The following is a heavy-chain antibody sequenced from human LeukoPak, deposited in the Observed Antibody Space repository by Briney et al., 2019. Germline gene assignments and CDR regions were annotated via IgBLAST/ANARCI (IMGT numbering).Heavy chain of an antibody. V-gene: IGHV3-74*01. J-gene: IGHJ4*02. CDR1: GFTFSRYW. CDR2: INGDGSFT. Sequence: GRSLRLSCEASGFTFSRYWMHWVRQAPGEGLVWVSRINGDGSFTNYADSVKGRFTISRDNAKNTLYLQMNSLRDEDTAVYYCSRDSIEDNYGDYVGDCWGQGTLVTVSS. D-gene: IGHD4-17*01. CDR3: SRDSIEDNYGDYVGDC.